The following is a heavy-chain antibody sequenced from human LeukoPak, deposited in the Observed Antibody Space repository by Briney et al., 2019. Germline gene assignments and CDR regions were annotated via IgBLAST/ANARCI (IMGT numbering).Heavy chain of an antibody. CDR3: ARAFRGVHFDY. CDR1: GFTFSSYA. CDR2: ISYDGSNK. J-gene: IGHJ4*02. V-gene: IGHV3-30*04. Sequence: GGSLRLSCAASGFTFSSYAMHWVRQAPGKGLEWVAVISYDGSNKYYADSVKGRFTISRDNSKNTLYLQINSLRAEDTAVYYCARAFRGVHFDYWGQGTLVTVSS. D-gene: IGHD1-1*01.